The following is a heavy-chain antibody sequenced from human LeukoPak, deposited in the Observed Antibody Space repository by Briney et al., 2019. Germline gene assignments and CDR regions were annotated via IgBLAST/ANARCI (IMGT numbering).Heavy chain of an antibody. V-gene: IGHV4-59*12. CDR2: IYYSGTT. CDR3: ARLSYSSSSPDAYYYYGMDV. CDR1: GGSISSYY. J-gene: IGHJ6*02. Sequence: SETLSLTCTVSGGSISSYYWNWIRQPPGKGLEWIGYIYYSGTTNYNPSLKSRVTISVDTSKNQFSLKLSSVTAADTAVYYCARLSYSSSSPDAYYYYGMDVWGQGTTVTISS. D-gene: IGHD6-6*01.